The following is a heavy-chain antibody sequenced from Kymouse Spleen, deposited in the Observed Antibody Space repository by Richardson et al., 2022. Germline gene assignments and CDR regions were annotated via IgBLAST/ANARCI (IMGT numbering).Heavy chain of an antibody. CDR1: GFTFSSYG. V-gene: IGHV3-33*01. CDR3: ARDRYCTNGVCLFSYYYYGMDV. Sequence: QVQLVESGGGVVQPGRSLRLSCAASGFTFSSYGMHWVRQAPGKGLEWVAVIWYDGSNKYYADSVKGRFTISRDNSKNTLYLQMNSLRAEDTAVYYCARDRYCTNGVCLFSYYYYGMDVWGQGTTVTVSS. J-gene: IGHJ6*02. CDR2: IWYDGSNK. D-gene: IGHD2-8*01.